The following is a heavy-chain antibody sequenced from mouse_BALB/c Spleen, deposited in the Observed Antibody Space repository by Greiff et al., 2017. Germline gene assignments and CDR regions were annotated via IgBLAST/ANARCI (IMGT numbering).Heavy chain of an antibody. CDR3: ARGAGADWYFDV. D-gene: IGHD3-3*01. V-gene: IGHV5-17*02. CDR1: GFTFSSFG. J-gene: IGHJ1*01. CDR2: ISSGSSTI. Sequence: VQLKESGGGLVQPGGSRKLSCAASGFTFSSFGMHWVRQAPEKGLEWVAYISSGSSTIYYADTVKGRFTISRDNPKNTLFLQMTSLRSEDTAMYYCARGAGADWYFDVWGAGTTVTVSS.